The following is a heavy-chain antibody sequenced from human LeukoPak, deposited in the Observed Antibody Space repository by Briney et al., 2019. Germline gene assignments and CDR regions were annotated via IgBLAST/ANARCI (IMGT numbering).Heavy chain of an antibody. CDR1: GGSISGYY. CDR2: IYYSGST. D-gene: IGHD3-3*01. Sequence: SETLSLTCTVSGGSISGYYWSWIRQPPGKGLEWIGYIYYSGSTNYNPSLKSRVTISVDTSKNQFSLKLSSVTAADTAVYYCARDSDFWSHRGYYGMDVWGQGTTVTVSS. CDR3: ARDSDFWSHRGYYGMDV. V-gene: IGHV4-59*01. J-gene: IGHJ6*02.